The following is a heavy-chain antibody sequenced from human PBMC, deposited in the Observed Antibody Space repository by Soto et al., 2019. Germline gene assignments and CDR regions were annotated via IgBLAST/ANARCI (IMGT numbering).Heavy chain of an antibody. D-gene: IGHD3-10*02. V-gene: IGHV3-30*18. CDR1: GIPFSSSG. J-gene: IGHJ6*02. CDR2: ISFDGKNK. Sequence: QVQLVESGGGVVQPGRSLRLSCAASGIPFSSSGMNWVRQAPGNGLEWVAVISFDGKNKYYADSVKGRFTISRDNSNNTLYLQMNSLRAEDTAVYYCAKPRPNVYYYFGIDVWGQGTTVTVSS. CDR3: AKPRPNVYYYFGIDV.